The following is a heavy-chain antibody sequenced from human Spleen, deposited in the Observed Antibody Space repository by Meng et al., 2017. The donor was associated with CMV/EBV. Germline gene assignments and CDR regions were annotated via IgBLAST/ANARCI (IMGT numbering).Heavy chain of an antibody. CDR3: AREPEDGDYGDYEDYYYYGMDV. V-gene: IGHV3-72*01. Sequence: GGSLRLSCAASGFTFTDPYMDWVRQAPGKGLEWIGRSRNKANSFTTEYAASVKDRFTISRDNARNSLYLQMNSLRAEDTAVYYCAREPEDGDYGDYEDYYYYGMDVWGQGTTVTVSS. D-gene: IGHD4-17*01. CDR2: SRNKANSFTT. J-gene: IGHJ6*02. CDR1: GFTFTDPY.